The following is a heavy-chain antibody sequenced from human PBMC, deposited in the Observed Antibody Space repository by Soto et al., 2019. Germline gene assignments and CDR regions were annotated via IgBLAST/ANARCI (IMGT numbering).Heavy chain of an antibody. Sequence: PGESLKISCQGSGYDFTTVWIGWVRQMPGKGLECLGIVYPGDSDTRYSPSFQGQVTISADKSINTAYLHFSSLKAPDTAIYYCARTTVAGIRGSFDFWGQGTLVTVSS. V-gene: IGHV5-51*01. CDR2: VYPGDSDT. CDR1: GYDFTTVW. J-gene: IGHJ4*02. CDR3: ARTTVAGIRGSFDF. D-gene: IGHD6-19*01.